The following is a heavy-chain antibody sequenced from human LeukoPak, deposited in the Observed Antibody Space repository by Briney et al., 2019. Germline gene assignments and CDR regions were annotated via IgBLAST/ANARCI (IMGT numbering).Heavy chain of an antibody. CDR2: IRGSGATT. CDR3: AKDRTDGSRWGSFDY. V-gene: IGHV3-23*01. Sequence: GGSLRLSCAAPGFTVTTYAMTWVRQAPGKGLDWVSSIRGSGATTYYADSVRGRFTISRDNSKNTLYLQMNSLRAEDTAVYYCAKDRTDGSRWGSFDYWGQGTLVTVSS. D-gene: IGHD6-13*01. J-gene: IGHJ4*02. CDR1: GFTVTTYA.